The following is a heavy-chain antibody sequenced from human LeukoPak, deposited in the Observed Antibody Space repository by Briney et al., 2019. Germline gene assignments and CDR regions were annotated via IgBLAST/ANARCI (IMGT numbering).Heavy chain of an antibody. CDR3: ARDPDSTGYFDY. V-gene: IGHV4-30-4*08. CDR1: GGSISSGDYY. D-gene: IGHD2-21*02. CDR2: IYYSGST. J-gene: IGHJ4*02. Sequence: SQTLSLTCTVSGGSISSGDYYWRWIRQPPGKGLEWIGYIYYSGSTYYNPSLKSRVTISVDTSKNQFSLKLSSVTAADTAVYYCARDPDSTGYFDYWGQGTLVTVSS.